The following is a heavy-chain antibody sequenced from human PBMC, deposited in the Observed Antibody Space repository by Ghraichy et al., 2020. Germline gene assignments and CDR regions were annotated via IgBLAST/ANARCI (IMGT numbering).Heavy chain of an antibody. CDR3: ARYITMIQGVGLYYIDV. Sequence: ASVKVSCKASGYTFKAYYIHWVRQAPGQGLEWVGRINPNTGATNFAPKFQGRVTMTRDTSINTAYLDLSSLKSDDTAVYYCARYITMIQGVGLYYIDVWGEGTTVTVSS. CDR1: GYTFKAYY. V-gene: IGHV1-2*06. J-gene: IGHJ6*03. CDR2: INPNTGAT. D-gene: IGHD3-10*01.